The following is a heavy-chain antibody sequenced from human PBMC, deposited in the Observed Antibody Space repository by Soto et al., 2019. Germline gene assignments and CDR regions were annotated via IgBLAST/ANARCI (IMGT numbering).Heavy chain of an antibody. CDR1: GGSISSGDYY. V-gene: IGHV4-30-4*01. J-gene: IGHJ6*02. CDR3: ARAPYYDGDYYYYYGMDV. D-gene: IGHD3-3*01. CDR2: IYYSGST. Sequence: QVQLQESGPGLVKPSQTLSLTCTVSGGSISSGDYYWSWIRQPPGKGLEWIGYIYYSGSTYYNPSLKSRVTISVDTSKNQFSLKLSSVTAADTAVYYCARAPYYDGDYYYYYGMDVWGQGTTVTVSS.